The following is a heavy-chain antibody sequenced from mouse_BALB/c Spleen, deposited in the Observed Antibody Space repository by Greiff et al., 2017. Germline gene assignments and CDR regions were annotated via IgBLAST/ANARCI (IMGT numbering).Heavy chain of an antibody. V-gene: IGHV7-3*02. J-gene: IGHJ1*01. CDR2: IRNKANGYTT. CDR3: ARDKGLLRLRWYFDV. D-gene: IGHD1-2*01. Sequence: EVKLVESGGGLVQPGGSLRLSCATSGFTFTDYYMSWVRQPPGKALEWLGFIRNKANGYTTEYSASVKGRFTISRDNSQSILYLQMNTLRAEDSATYYCARDKGLLRLRWYFDVWGAGTTVTVSS. CDR1: GFTFTDYY.